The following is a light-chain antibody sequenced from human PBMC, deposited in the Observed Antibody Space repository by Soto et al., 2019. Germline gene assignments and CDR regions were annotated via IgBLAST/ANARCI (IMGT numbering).Light chain of an antibody. Sequence: EIVLTKSPATLSLSPGERATLSFRASQSVRTYLAWYQQKLGQPPRVLIYNASNRATGIPARFSGSGSGTDFTLTISSLEPEDFAVYYCQQRSSWPLTFGQGTRLEIK. CDR1: QSVRTY. CDR3: QQRSSWPLT. CDR2: NAS. V-gene: IGKV3-11*01. J-gene: IGKJ5*01.